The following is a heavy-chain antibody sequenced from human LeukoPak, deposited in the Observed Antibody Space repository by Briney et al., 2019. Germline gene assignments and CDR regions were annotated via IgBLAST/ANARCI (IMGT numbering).Heavy chain of an antibody. CDR3: ARGVGLTQGGTFDY. V-gene: IGHV4-61*02. J-gene: IGHJ4*02. D-gene: IGHD1-1*01. CDR2: IYTSGST. CDR1: GGSISSGSYY. Sequence: SETLSLTCTVSGGSISSGSYYWSWIRQPAGKGLEWIGRIYTSGSTNYNPSLKSRVTISVDTSKNQFSLKLSSVTAADTAVYYCARGVGLTQGGTFDYWGQGTLVTVSS.